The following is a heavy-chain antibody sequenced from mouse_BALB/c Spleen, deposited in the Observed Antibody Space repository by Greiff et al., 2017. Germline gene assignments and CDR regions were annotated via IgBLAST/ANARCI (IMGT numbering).Heavy chain of an antibody. V-gene: IGHV14-3*02. Sequence: EVQLQESGAELVKPGASVKLSCTASGFNIKDTYMHWVKQRPEQGLEWIGRIDPANGNTKYDPKFQGKATITADTSSNTAYLQLSSLTSEDTAVYYCARSYDYDDGYYAMDYWGQGTSVTVSS. D-gene: IGHD2-4*01. J-gene: IGHJ4*01. CDR2: IDPANGNT. CDR3: ARSYDYDDGYYAMDY. CDR1: GFNIKDTY.